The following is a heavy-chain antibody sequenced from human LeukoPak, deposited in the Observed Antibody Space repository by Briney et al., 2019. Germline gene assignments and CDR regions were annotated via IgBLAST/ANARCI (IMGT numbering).Heavy chain of an antibody. V-gene: IGHV1-18*04. J-gene: IGHJ4*02. Sequence: WASVKVSCKASGYTFTSYGISWVRQAPGQGLEWMGWISAYNGNTNYAQKLQGRVTMTTDTSTSTAYMELRSLRSDDTAVYYCARDFRYCSSTSCPTDYWGQGTLVTVSS. CDR2: ISAYNGNT. D-gene: IGHD2-2*01. CDR1: GYTFTSYG. CDR3: ARDFRYCSSTSCPTDY.